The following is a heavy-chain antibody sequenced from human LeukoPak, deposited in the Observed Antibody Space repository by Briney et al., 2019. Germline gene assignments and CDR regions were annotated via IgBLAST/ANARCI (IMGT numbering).Heavy chain of an antibody. CDR2: VSYDGRNR. CDR1: GFTFSSYT. CDR3: ARAAEVVVTAMGDFDY. D-gene: IGHD2-21*02. V-gene: IGHV3-30*04. Sequence: GGSLRLSCAASGFTFSSYTMHWVRQAPGKGLEWVAVVSYDGRNRYYADSVKGRFTISRDTSKNTLYLQMNSLRADDTAVYYCARAAEVVVTAMGDFDYWGQGTLVTVSS. J-gene: IGHJ4*02.